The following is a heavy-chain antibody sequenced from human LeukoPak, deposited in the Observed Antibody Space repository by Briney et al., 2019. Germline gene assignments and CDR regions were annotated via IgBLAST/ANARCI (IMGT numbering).Heavy chain of an antibody. CDR3: ARAFQSLGGLSLPDY. J-gene: IGHJ4*02. CDR2: INPSTGNP. D-gene: IGHD3-16*02. CDR1: GYSFTNYA. Sequence: ASVKVSCKASGYSFTNYAMNGVRQAPGQGLEWMGWINPSTGNPTYAQGFTGRFVFSLDTSVSTTYLQISSLKAEDTAVYFCARAFQSLGGLSLPDYWGQGTLVTVSS. V-gene: IGHV7-4-1*02.